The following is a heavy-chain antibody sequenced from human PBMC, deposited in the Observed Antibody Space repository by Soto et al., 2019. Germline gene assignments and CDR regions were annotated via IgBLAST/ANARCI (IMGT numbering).Heavy chain of an antibody. V-gene: IGHV1-18*01. J-gene: IGHJ6*02. CDR3: ARDHTRGLVPTHNGEAYYYGMDV. Sequence: GASVKVSCKASGYTFTSYGITWVRQAPGQGLEWMGWISAHNGNTDYAQKLQGRVIVTRDTSTSTAYMELRSLRSDDTAVYYCARDHTRGLVPTHNGEAYYYGMDVWGQGTTVTVSS. D-gene: IGHD2-2*01. CDR2: ISAHNGNT. CDR1: GYTFTSYG.